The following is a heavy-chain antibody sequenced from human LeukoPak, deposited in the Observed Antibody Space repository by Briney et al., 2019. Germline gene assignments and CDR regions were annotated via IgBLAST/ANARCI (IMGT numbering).Heavy chain of an antibody. CDR3: ARDPTNTSGWYVYFDY. Sequence: ASVKVSCKASGYTFTSYGISWVRQAPGQGLEWMGWISCYNGDTKYAQNFQGRVTMTTDASTSTAYMELRNLRSDDTAVYYCARDPTNTSGWYVYFDYWGQGTLVTVSS. D-gene: IGHD6-19*01. CDR2: ISCYNGDT. J-gene: IGHJ4*02. CDR1: GYTFTSYG. V-gene: IGHV1-18*01.